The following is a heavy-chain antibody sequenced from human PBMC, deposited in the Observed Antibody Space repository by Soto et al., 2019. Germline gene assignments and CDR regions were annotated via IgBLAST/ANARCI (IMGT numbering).Heavy chain of an antibody. V-gene: IGHV3-9*01. Sequence: GGSLRLSCAASGFTFDDYAMHWVRQAPGKGLEWVSGISWNSGSIGYADSVKGRFTISRDNAKNSLYLQMNSLRAEDTALYYCAKDIKDYYYYYMDVWGKGTTVTVSS. CDR2: ISWNSGSI. CDR3: AKDIKDYYYYYMDV. J-gene: IGHJ6*03. CDR1: GFTFDDYA.